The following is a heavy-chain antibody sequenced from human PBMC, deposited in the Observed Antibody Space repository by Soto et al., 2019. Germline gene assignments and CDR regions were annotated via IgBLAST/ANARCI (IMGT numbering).Heavy chain of an antibody. V-gene: IGHV1-46*01. CDR1: GYTFTSYY. CDR3: ANSVGCSGGSCYSVY. Sequence: ASVKVSCKESGYTFTSYYMRWVRQAPGQGLEWMGIINPSGGSTSYAQKFQGRVTMTRDTSTSTVYMELSSLRSEDTAVYYCANSVGCSGGSCYSVYWGQGTLVTVSS. CDR2: INPSGGST. J-gene: IGHJ4*02. D-gene: IGHD2-15*01.